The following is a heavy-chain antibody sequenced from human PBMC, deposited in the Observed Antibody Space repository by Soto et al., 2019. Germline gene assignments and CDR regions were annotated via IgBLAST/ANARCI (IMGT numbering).Heavy chain of an antibody. CDR3: ARVYDFWSGYYSYFDY. D-gene: IGHD3-3*01. Sequence: TVSGGSISSYYWSWIRQPPGKGLEWIGYIYYSGSTNYNPSLKSRVTISVDTSKNQFSLKLSSVTAADTAVYYCARVYDFWSGYYSYFDYWGQGTLVTVSS. CDR1: GGSISSYY. V-gene: IGHV4-59*01. J-gene: IGHJ4*02. CDR2: IYYSGST.